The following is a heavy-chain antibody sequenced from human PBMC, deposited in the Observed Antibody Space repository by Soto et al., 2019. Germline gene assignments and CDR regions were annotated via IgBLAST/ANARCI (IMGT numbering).Heavy chain of an antibody. V-gene: IGHV3-48*01. CDR3: ARDQLYYNDISGRPLNAFDV. D-gene: IGHD3-22*01. Sequence: GGSLRVSCAASGFTFRNYGMNWGRQAPWKGLEWVSYIGLGSSTKYYADSVEGRFTISRDNAKNSLYLQMNSLRAEDTAVYYCARDQLYYNDISGRPLNAFDVWGQGTMVTVSS. J-gene: IGHJ3*01. CDR1: GFTFRNYG. CDR2: IGLGSSTK.